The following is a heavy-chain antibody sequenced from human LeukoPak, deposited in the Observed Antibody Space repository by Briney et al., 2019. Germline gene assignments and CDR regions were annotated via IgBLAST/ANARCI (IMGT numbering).Heavy chain of an antibody. V-gene: IGHV3-23*01. CDR1: GFTFSSYA. CDR2: ISGSGSGT. D-gene: IGHD6-13*01. Sequence: GGSLRLSCAAPGFTFSSYAMSWVRQSPGKGLEWVSGISGSGSGTYYPDSVKGRFTISRDNSKNTLYLQMNSLRAEDTAVYYCAKGGIAAAGTSFCFDYWGQGTLVTVSS. J-gene: IGHJ4*02. CDR3: AKGGIAAAGTSFCFDY.